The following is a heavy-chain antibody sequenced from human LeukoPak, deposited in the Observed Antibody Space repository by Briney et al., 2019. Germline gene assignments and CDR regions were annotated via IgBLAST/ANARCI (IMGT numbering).Heavy chain of an antibody. CDR2: ISGSGDTT. Sequence: GGSLRLSCAASGFTFSNYAMTWVRQAPGKGLEWVSTISGSGDTTYYADSVKGRFTISGDNAKNTLYLQMNSLRADDTAVYYCAKGGATVIDYWGQGTLVTVSS. J-gene: IGHJ4*02. D-gene: IGHD4-17*01. CDR1: GFTFSNYA. V-gene: IGHV3-23*01. CDR3: AKGGATVIDY.